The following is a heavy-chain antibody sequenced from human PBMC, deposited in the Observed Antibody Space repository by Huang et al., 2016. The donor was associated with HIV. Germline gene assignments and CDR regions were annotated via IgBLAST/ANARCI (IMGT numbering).Heavy chain of an antibody. CDR3: VRGRGTSWSFFDT. J-gene: IGHJ4*02. V-gene: IGHV4-34*01. CDR2: SNHVGKT. Sequence: QVRLDQWGAGLLKPSETLSLTCAVYGDSFSDFFWSWIRQSPGKGLEWIGESNHVGKTNDNPSLKSRVTIAVDTSKNQFSLKLKSVTVDDTSMYYCVRGRGTSWSFFDTWGQGSLVTVFS. CDR1: GDSFSDFF. D-gene: IGHD2-2*01.